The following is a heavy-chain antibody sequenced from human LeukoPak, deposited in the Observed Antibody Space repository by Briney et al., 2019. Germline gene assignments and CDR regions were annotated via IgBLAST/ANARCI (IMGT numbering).Heavy chain of an antibody. Sequence: GGSLRLSCAASGFTVSSNYMSWVRQAPGKGLEWVSYISSSSSTIYYADSVKGRFTISRDNAKNSLYLQMNSLRAEDTAVYYCARVLHKRNYDGTDYYGFWGQGTLVTVSS. V-gene: IGHV3-48*01. CDR3: ARVLHKRNYDGTDYYGF. D-gene: IGHD3-22*01. J-gene: IGHJ4*02. CDR1: GFTVSSNY. CDR2: ISSSSSTI.